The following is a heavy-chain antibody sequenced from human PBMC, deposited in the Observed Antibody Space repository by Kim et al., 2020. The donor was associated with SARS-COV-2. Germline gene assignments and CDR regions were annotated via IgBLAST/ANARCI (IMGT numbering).Heavy chain of an antibody. CDR1: GYSFTSYW. CDR2: IDPSDSYT. V-gene: IGHV5-10-1*01. Sequence: ESLKISCKGSGYSFTSYWISWVRQMPGKSLEWMGRIDPSDSYTNYSPSFQGHVTISADKPISTAYLQWSSLKAPDTAMYYCARTFFGVAGIGFDYWGQGTLVTVSS. D-gene: IGHD3-3*01. J-gene: IGHJ4*02. CDR3: ARTFFGVAGIGFDY.